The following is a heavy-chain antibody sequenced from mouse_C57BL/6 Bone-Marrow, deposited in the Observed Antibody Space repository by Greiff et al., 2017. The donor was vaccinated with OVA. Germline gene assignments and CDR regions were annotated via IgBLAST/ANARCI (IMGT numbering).Heavy chain of an antibody. CDR3: ARDEGIYYDGDGWDFDV. V-gene: IGHV5-16*01. D-gene: IGHD2-4*01. CDR1: GFTFSDYY. Sequence: EVKLMESEGGLVQPGSSMKLSCTASGFTFSDYYMAWVRQVPEKGLEWVANINYDGGSTYYLDSLKSRFIISRDNAKNILYLQMSSLTSEDTATYYCARDEGIYYDGDGWDFDVWGTGTTVTVSS. CDR2: INYDGGST. J-gene: IGHJ1*03.